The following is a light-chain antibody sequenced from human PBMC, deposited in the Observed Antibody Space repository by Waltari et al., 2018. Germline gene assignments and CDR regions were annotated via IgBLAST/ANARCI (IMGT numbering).Light chain of an antibody. J-gene: IGKJ2*03. Sequence: QMTQSPSTLSASIGARVDITCRASHTINTWLAWYQQKPGKAPRFLIYDASTLASGVPSKFRGSGSGTEFTLTISSLQPDDFATYYCHQYNSYSQSFGQGTKLEIK. CDR1: HTINTW. CDR3: HQYNSYSQS. CDR2: DAS. V-gene: IGKV1-5*01.